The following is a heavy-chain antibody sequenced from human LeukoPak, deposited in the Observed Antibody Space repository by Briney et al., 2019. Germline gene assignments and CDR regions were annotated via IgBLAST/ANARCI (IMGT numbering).Heavy chain of an antibody. J-gene: IGHJ4*02. D-gene: IGHD3-3*01. CDR2: IYTSGST. CDR3: ARSYDFWSGYSGYFDY. V-gene: IGHV4-4*07. Sequence: PSETLSLTCTVSGGSISSYYWSWIRQPAGKGLERIGRIYTSGSTNYNPSLKSRVTMSVDTSKNQFSLKLSSVTAADTAVYYCARSYDFWSGYSGYFDYWGQGTLVTVSS. CDR1: GGSISSYY.